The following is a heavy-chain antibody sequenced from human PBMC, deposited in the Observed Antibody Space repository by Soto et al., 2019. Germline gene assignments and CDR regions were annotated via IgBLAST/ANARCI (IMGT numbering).Heavy chain of an antibody. J-gene: IGHJ4*02. V-gene: IGHV3-30*18. CDR3: AKDQTRNNPRIYGGPDY. CDR2: ISFDGGNK. D-gene: IGHD4-17*01. CDR1: GFNFNNYG. Sequence: QVQLVESGGGVVQPGRSLRLSCADSGFNFNNYGLQWVRQAPGKGLEWVAVISFDGGNKYYADSVKGRFTISRDNSKNALYLQINSLRADDTAVYYCAKDQTRNNPRIYGGPDYWGQGTLVIVSS.